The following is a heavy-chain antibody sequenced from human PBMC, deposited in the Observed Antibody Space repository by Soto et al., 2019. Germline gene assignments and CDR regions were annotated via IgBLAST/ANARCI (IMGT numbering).Heavy chain of an antibody. CDR3: VKDESINWYSGHFRH. CDR2: INWNSGNI. CDR1: GFTFDDYA. Sequence: DVQLVESGGGLVQPGRSLRLSCAASGFTFDDYAMHWVRQVPGKGLEWVSGINWNSGNIGYADSVKGRFAISRDNAKNSLHLQMNSLRAEDTAFYYCVKDESINWYSGHFRHWGQGTLVTVSS. D-gene: IGHD6-13*01. V-gene: IGHV3-9*01. J-gene: IGHJ1*01.